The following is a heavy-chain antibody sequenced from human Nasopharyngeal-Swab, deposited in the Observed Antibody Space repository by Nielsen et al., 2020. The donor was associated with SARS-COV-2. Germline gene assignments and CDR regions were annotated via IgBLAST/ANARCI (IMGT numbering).Heavy chain of an antibody. CDR3: AKDISLFCTNGVCYTDGFDY. Sequence: SLKISCAASGFTFDDYAMHWVRQAPGKGLEWVSGISWNSGSIGYADSVKGRFTISRDNAKNSLYLQMNSLRAEDTALYYCAKDISLFCTNGVCYTDGFDYWGQGTLVTVSS. D-gene: IGHD2-8*01. CDR2: ISWNSGSI. CDR1: GFTFDDYA. J-gene: IGHJ4*02. V-gene: IGHV3-9*01.